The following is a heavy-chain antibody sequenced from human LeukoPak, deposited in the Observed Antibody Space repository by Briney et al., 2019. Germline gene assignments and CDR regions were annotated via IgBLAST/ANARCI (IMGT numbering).Heavy chain of an antibody. CDR2: INHSGST. CDR1: GGSFSGYY. D-gene: IGHD6-19*01. J-gene: IGHJ3*02. CDR3: AKLYSSGWLPGAFDI. V-gene: IGHV4-34*01. Sequence: PSETLSLTCAVYGGSFSGYYWSWIRQPPGKGLEWIGEINHSGSTNYNPSLKSRVTISVDTSKNQFSLKLSSVTAADTAVYYCAKLYSSGWLPGAFDIWGQGTMVTVSS.